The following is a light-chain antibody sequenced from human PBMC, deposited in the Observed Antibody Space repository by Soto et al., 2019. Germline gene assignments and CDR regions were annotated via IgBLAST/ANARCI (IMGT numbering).Light chain of an antibody. V-gene: IGKV3-11*01. CDR2: DTS. J-gene: IGKJ4*01. CDR1: QSVSSY. Sequence: EIVLTQSPATLSLSPGERATLSCRASQSVSSYLAWYQQRPGQAPRLLVYDTSNRATGIPARFSGGGSGTDFTLTISSLEPDDFAVYYCQQRSNWPLTFGGGTKVEIK. CDR3: QQRSNWPLT.